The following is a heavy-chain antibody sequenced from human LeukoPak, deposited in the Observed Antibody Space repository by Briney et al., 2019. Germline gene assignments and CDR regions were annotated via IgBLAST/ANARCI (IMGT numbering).Heavy chain of an antibody. CDR2: ITSSSSYT. D-gene: IGHD3-10*01. CDR1: GFSFSSYN. J-gene: IGHJ4*02. Sequence: GGSLRLSCAASGFSFSSYNMNWVRLAPGKGLEWVSSITSSSSYTFYADSVKGRFTLSRDNSKNTLYLQMNSLRAEDTAVYYCAKDSDPYGSGSLGYWGQGILVTVSS. CDR3: AKDSDPYGSGSLGY. V-gene: IGHV3-21*01.